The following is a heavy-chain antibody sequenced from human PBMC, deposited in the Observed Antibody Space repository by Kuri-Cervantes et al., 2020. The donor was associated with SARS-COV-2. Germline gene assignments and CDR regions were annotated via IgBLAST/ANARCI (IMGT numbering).Heavy chain of an antibody. D-gene: IGHD3-10*01. V-gene: IGHV3-64D*08. Sequence: GESLKISCSASGFTFSSYAMHWVRQAPGKGLEYVSAISSNGGSTYYADSVKGRFTISRDNSKNTLSLQMSSLRAEDTAVYYCVKDRSGSGSYYYYFDYWGQGTLVTVSS. CDR3: VKDRSGSGSYYYYFDY. CDR1: GFTFSSYA. CDR2: ISSNGGST. J-gene: IGHJ4*02.